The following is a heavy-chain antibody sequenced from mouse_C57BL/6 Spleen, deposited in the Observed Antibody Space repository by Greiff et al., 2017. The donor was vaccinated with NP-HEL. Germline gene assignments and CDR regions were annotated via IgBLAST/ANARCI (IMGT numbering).Heavy chain of an antibody. CDR3: ARSWDYAGAMDY. CDR2: IWGVGST. Sequence: VKLLESGPGLVAPSPSLSITCTVSGFSLTSYGVDWVRQSPGKGLEWLGVIWGVGSTNYNSALKSRLSISKDNSKGQVFLKMNSLQTDDTAMYYCARSWDYAGAMDYWGQGTSVTVSS. V-gene: IGHV2-6*01. D-gene: IGHD1-1*01. J-gene: IGHJ4*01. CDR1: GFSLTSYG.